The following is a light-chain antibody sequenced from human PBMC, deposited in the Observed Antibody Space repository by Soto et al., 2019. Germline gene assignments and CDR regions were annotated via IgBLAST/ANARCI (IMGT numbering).Light chain of an antibody. V-gene: IGLV2-14*01. J-gene: IGLJ1*01. CDR1: SSDVGGYNY. CDR3: TSYTSSSTKV. Sequence: QSALTQPASVSGSPVQSITISCTATSSDVGGYNYVSWYQQHPGKAPKLMIYEVTTRPSGVSNSFSGSKSGTTASLTISGLQAEDDADYYCTSYTSSSTKVFGPRTQVTV. CDR2: EVT.